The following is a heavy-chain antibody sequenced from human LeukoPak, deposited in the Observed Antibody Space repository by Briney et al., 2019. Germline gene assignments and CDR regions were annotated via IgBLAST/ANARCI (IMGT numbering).Heavy chain of an antibody. J-gene: IGHJ6*03. V-gene: IGHV4-31*03. CDR2: IYFSGST. CDR3: ARAGHGYSSRWHSKDDYYYYYYMDV. CDR1: GGSISSGGNG. Sequence: TLSLTCTVYGGSISSGGNGWGWIRQHPGKGLEWIGYIYFSGSTYYNPSLKSRVTISVDTSKNQFSLKLSSVTAADTAVYYCARAGHGYSSRWHSKDDYYYYYYMDVWGKGTTVTVSS. D-gene: IGHD6-13*01.